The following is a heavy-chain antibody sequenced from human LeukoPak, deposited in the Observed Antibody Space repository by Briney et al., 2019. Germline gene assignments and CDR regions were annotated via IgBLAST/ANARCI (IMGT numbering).Heavy chain of an antibody. D-gene: IGHD6-19*01. CDR2: INWNGGST. Sequence: GGSLRLSCVASGLTFSNYAMSWVWQAPGQGLEWVSAINWNGGSTNYADSVKGRFTISRDNSKNTLYLHMNSLRAEDTAVYYCAKAAHSSGLWYFDYWGQGILVTVSS. V-gene: IGHV3-23*01. J-gene: IGHJ4*02. CDR3: AKAAHSSGLWYFDY. CDR1: GLTFSNYA.